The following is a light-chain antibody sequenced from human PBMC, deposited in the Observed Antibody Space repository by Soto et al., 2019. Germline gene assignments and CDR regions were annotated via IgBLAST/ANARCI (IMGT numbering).Light chain of an antibody. J-gene: IGKJ1*01. V-gene: IGKV3-15*01. CDR3: HQYKNWVST. CDR2: GAS. Sequence: ILMQQYPATLSVTPGESAPLSCRASQSVSSNLAWYQQKPGHAPTLLIYGASTRATGIPARFSGTGSGTEFTLTISSLQSEDFAVYYCHQYKNWVSTFGQPTKVDI. CDR1: QSVSSN.